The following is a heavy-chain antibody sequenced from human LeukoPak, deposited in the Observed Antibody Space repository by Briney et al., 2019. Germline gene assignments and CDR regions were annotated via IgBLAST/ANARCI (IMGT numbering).Heavy chain of an antibody. CDR3: ARAGASGWYAAGWFDP. D-gene: IGHD6-19*01. V-gene: IGHV3-74*01. CDR1: GFPFNNYW. J-gene: IGHJ5*02. Sequence: GGSLRLSCAASGFPFNNYWIHWVRQATGKGLMWVSSINTDGRTTRYAASVQGRFTISRDNAKNTLSLQMNSLRDDDTAVYYCARAGASGWYAAGWFDPWGQGTLVTVSS. CDR2: INTDGRTT.